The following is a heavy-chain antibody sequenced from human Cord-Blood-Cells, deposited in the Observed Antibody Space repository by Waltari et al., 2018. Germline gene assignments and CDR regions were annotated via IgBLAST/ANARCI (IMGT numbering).Heavy chain of an antibody. V-gene: IGHV4-34*01. J-gene: IGHJ4*02. CDR2: INHSGST. D-gene: IGHD3-10*01. Sequence: QVQLQQWGAGLLKPSETLSLTCAVYGGSFSGYYWRWLRQPPGKGLEWIGEINHSGSTNYNPSLKSRVTISVDTSKNQFSLKLSSVTAADTAVYYCASDDYGSGSYYFDYWGQGTLVTVSS. CDR1: GGSFSGYY. CDR3: ASDDYGSGSYYFDY.